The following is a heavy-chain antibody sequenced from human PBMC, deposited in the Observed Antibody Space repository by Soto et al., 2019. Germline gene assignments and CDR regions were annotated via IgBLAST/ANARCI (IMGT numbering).Heavy chain of an antibody. Sequence: QVQLVQSGAEVKKPGASVKVSCKASGYTFTRSGISWARQAPGQGPEWMGWISSYNGDKNYAQTFQGRVTMTTDTSTSTAYMELTSLRSDDTAVYYCAREGVAPYYYSGMDIWGQGTPVTVSS. CDR2: ISSYNGDK. D-gene: IGHD5-12*01. CDR3: AREGVAPYYYSGMDI. J-gene: IGHJ6*02. V-gene: IGHV1-18*01. CDR1: GYTFTRSG.